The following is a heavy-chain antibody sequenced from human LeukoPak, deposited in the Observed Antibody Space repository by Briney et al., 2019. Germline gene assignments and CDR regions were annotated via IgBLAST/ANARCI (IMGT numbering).Heavy chain of an antibody. CDR2: IYDSGST. Sequence: PSETLSLTCTLSGGSISNNYTSWIRQPPGNGLERVGYIYDSGSTNYNPSLKCRVTISVDTSKNQFSLKLSSVTAADTAVYYCARGHSGYDTPDYWGQGTLVTVSS. CDR1: GGSISNNY. D-gene: IGHD5-12*01. J-gene: IGHJ4*02. V-gene: IGHV4-59*01. CDR3: ARGHSGYDTPDY.